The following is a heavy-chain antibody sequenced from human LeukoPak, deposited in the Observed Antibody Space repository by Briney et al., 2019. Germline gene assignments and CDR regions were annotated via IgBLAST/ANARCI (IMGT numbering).Heavy chain of an antibody. Sequence: ASVKVSCKASGYTFTSYYMHWVRQAPGQGLEWMGIINPSGGSTSYAQKFQGRVTMTRDTSTSTVYMELSSLRSEDTAVYYCAREAFMRGASTSCYSSWGQGTLVTVSS. CDR1: GYTFTSYY. CDR3: AREAFMRGASTSCYSS. CDR2: INPSGGST. J-gene: IGHJ5*02. V-gene: IGHV1-46*01. D-gene: IGHD2-2*01.